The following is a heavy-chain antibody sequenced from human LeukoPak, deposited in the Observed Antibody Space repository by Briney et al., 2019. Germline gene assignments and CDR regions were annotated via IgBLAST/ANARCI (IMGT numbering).Heavy chain of an antibody. CDR2: ISAYNGNT. Sequence: ASVKVSCKASGGTFSSYAISWVRQAPGQGLEWMGWISAYNGNTNYAQKLQGRVTMTTDTSTSTAYMELRSLRSDDTAVYYCALTPYYYDSSGYYFYWGQGTLVTVSS. CDR3: ALTPYYYDSSGYYFY. CDR1: GGTFSSYA. D-gene: IGHD3-22*01. V-gene: IGHV1-18*01. J-gene: IGHJ4*02.